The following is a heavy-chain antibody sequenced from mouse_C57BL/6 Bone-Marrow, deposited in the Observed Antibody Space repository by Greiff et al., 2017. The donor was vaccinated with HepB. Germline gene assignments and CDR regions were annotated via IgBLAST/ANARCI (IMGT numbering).Heavy chain of an antibody. CDR2: IRNKANGYTT. CDR3: ARYLRGLFDY. D-gene: IGHD1-1*01. J-gene: IGHJ2*01. V-gene: IGHV7-3*01. CDR1: GFTFTDYY. Sequence: EVQRVESGGGLVQPGGSLSLSCAASGFTFTDYYMSWVRQPPGKALEWLGFIRNKANGYTTEYSASVKGRFTISRDNSQSILYLQMNALRAEDSATYYCARYLRGLFDYWGQGTTLTVSS.